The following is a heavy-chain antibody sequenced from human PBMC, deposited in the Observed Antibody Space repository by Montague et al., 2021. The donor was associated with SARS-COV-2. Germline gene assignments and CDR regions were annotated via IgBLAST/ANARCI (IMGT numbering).Heavy chain of an antibody. D-gene: IGHD4-23*01. CDR1: GFSLSTSGMC. V-gene: IGHV2-70*01. Sequence: PALVKPTQTLTLTCTFSGFSLSTSGMCVSWIRQPPGKALEWLTLIDWDDDKYYSTSLKTRLTIPKDTSKNQVVLTMTNMDPVDTATYYCARSYGTTVVTRAFDYWGQGTLVTVSS. CDR3: ARSYGTTVVTRAFDY. J-gene: IGHJ4*02. CDR2: IDWDDDK.